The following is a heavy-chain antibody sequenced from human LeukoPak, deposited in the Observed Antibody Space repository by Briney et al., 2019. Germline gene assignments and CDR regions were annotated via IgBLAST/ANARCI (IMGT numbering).Heavy chain of an antibody. J-gene: IGHJ3*02. CDR2: FDPEDGET. V-gene: IGHV1-24*01. CDR1: GSTGIELS. Sequence: ASVKVSCKLSGSTGIELSMHWVRQVPGKGLEWMGGFDPEDGETKYAQKFQGRVTMTEDTSTDTAYMELSRLTSEDTAVYYCATHTISGVVTYASLIWGRGTLVTVSS. D-gene: IGHD3-3*01. CDR3: ATHTISGVVTYASLI.